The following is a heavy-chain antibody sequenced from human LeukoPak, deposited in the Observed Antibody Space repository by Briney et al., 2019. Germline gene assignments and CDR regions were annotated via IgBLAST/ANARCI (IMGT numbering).Heavy chain of an antibody. Sequence: GGSLRLPCAASGFTFSSHNMNWVRQAPMKGLEWVSSIGTDGSYIYYADSVQGRFTISRDNAKNSLYLQMNSLTAEDTAVYYCARKMKTGDRVGTFDIWGQGTMVTVSS. CDR2: IGTDGSYI. CDR1: GFTFSSHN. J-gene: IGHJ3*02. D-gene: IGHD1-1*01. CDR3: ARKMKTGDRVGTFDI. V-gene: IGHV3-21*01.